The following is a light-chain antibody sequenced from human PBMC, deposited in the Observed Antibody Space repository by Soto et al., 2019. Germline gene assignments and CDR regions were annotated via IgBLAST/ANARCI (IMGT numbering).Light chain of an antibody. J-gene: IGKJ1*01. Sequence: EIVLTQSASTLSWSAGERATPSCRASQGVSSYLAWYQQKPGQAPRLLIYGASNRATGIPDRFSGSGSGTDFTLTISRLEPEDFAVYYCQQYGSSGTFGQGTKVDIK. CDR1: QGVSSY. CDR3: QQYGSSGT. V-gene: IGKV3-20*01. CDR2: GAS.